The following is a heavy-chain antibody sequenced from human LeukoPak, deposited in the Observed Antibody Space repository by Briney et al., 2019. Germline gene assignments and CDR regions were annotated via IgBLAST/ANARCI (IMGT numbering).Heavy chain of an antibody. J-gene: IGHJ5*02. Sequence: PGGSLRLSCAASGFTFSNYGMHWVRQAPGKGLGWVAFISYDGSNKYYADSVKGRFTISRDNSKNTVSLQMNSLRAEDTAVYYCAKKAFDSGSYHWFDPWGQGTLVTVSS. V-gene: IGHV3-30*18. CDR1: GFTFSNYG. D-gene: IGHD3-10*01. CDR3: AKKAFDSGSYHWFDP. CDR2: ISYDGSNK.